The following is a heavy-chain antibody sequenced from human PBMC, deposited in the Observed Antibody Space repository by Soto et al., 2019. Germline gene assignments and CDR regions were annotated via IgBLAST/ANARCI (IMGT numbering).Heavy chain of an antibody. CDR2: IIPIFGTA. V-gene: IGHV1-69*01. CDR3: ARGDAGCSSRGWYFDL. J-gene: IGHJ2*01. Sequence: QVQLVQSGAEVKKPGSSVKVSCMASGGTFSSYAISWVRQAPGQGLEWMGGIIPIFGTANYAQKFQGRVTITADESTSTAYMELSSLRSEDTAVYYCARGDAGCSSRGWYFDLWGRGTLVTVSS. D-gene: IGHD6-6*01. CDR1: GGTFSSYA.